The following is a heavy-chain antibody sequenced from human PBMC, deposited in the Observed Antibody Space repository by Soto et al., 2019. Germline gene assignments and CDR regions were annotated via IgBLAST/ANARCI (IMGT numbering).Heavy chain of an antibody. Sequence: SGPTLVNPTPTLTLTCTFSGFSLSTSGMCVRWIRQPPGKALEWLALIDWDDDKYYSTSLKTRLTISMDTSKNQVVLTMTNMDPVDTATYYCARTLYSSSPYYYYGMDVWGQGTTVTVSS. CDR2: IDWDDDK. CDR3: ARTLYSSSPYYYYGMDV. V-gene: IGHV2-70*01. CDR1: GFSLSTSGMC. J-gene: IGHJ6*02. D-gene: IGHD6-6*01.